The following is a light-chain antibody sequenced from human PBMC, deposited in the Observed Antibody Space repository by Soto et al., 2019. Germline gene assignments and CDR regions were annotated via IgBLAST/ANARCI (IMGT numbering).Light chain of an antibody. V-gene: IGLV1-44*01. J-gene: IGLJ1*01. Sequence: QSVLTQPPSASGTPGQRVTLSCSGSSSNIGSNTVNWYQQLPGTAPKLLIYNNNQRPSGGPYRFSGSKSGTSAALAISGLQSEDEADYYCAAWDDSLNGLVFGTGTKLTVL. CDR1: SSNIGSNT. CDR3: AAWDDSLNGLV. CDR2: NNN.